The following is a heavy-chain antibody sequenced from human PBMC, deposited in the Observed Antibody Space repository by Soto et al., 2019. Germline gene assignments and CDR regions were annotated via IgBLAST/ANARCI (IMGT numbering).Heavy chain of an antibody. D-gene: IGHD3-22*01. CDR2: IYNSVST. J-gene: IGHJ4*02. CDR3: ARDRRDGYYVDY. V-gene: IGHV4-61*08. CDR1: GGSVSGGDPY. Sequence: QVQLRESGPGLVKPSETLSLTCIVSGGSVSGGDPYWSWIRQPPGKGLEWIGYIYNSVSTNYNPALRSRVTMSLDTSKNQFSLNLSSVTASDTAVYYCARDRRDGYYVDYWGQGTLFTVSS.